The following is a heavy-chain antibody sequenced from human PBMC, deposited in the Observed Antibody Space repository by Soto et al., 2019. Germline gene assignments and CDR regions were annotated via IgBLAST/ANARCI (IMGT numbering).Heavy chain of an antibody. D-gene: IGHD3-10*02. V-gene: IGHV5-51*01. CDR1: GYSFTSYW. J-gene: IGHJ6*02. CDR2: IYPGDSDT. Sequence: PGESLKISCKGSGYSFTSYWIGWVRQMPGKGLEWMGIIYPGDSDTRYRPSFQGQVTISADKSISTAYLQWSSLKASDTAMYYCARHPPRTTFDNYYYYGMDVWGQGTTVTVSS. CDR3: ARHPPRTTFDNYYYYGMDV.